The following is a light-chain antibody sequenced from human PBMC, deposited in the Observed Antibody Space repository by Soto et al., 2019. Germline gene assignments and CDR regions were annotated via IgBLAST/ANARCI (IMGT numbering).Light chain of an antibody. J-gene: IGKJ4*01. V-gene: IGKV3-11*01. Sequence: EIVLTQSPATLSLSPGERATLSCRASQSVSTYLAWYQQKPGQAPRLLIYGASNRATGIPARFSGSGSGTDFTLTISSLEPEDFAVYYCQQRSNWPAVTFGGGTKVEIK. CDR3: QQRSNWPAVT. CDR2: GAS. CDR1: QSVSTY.